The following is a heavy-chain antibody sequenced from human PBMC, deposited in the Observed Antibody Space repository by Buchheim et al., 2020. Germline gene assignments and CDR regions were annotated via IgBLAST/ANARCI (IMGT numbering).Heavy chain of an antibody. D-gene: IGHD3-22*01. CDR2: INPNSGGT. CDR3: ARIVDWGPSEGQYYYDSSGYRQFDY. J-gene: IGHJ4*02. Sequence: QVQLVQSGAEVKKPGASVKVSCKASGYTFTGYYMHWVRQAPGQGLEWMGWINPNSGGTNYAQKFQGRVTMTRDTSISTAYMELSRLRSDDTAVYYCARIVDWGPSEGQYYYDSSGYRQFDYWGQGTL. V-gene: IGHV1-2*02. CDR1: GYTFTGYY.